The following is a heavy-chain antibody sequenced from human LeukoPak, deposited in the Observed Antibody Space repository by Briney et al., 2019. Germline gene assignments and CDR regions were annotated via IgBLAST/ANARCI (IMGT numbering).Heavy chain of an antibody. J-gene: IGHJ6*03. CDR2: INPNSGGT. D-gene: IGHD4-23*01. CDR3: ARDLTVGYYYYYYMDV. Sequence: ASVKVSCKASGYTFTGYYMHWVRQAPGQGLEWMGWINPNSGGTNSAQRFQGRVTMTRDTSISTAYMELSRLRSDDTAVYYCARDLTVGYYYYYYMDVWGKGTTVTVSS. CDR1: GYTFTGYY. V-gene: IGHV1-2*02.